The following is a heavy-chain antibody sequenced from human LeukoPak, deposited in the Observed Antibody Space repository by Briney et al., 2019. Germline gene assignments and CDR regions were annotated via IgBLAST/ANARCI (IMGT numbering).Heavy chain of an antibody. J-gene: IGHJ6*03. D-gene: IGHD6-13*01. CDR2: IIPIFGTA. Sequence: ASVTVSCKASGGTFSSYAISWVRQAPGQGLEWMGGIIPIFGTANYAQKFQGRVTITTDESTSTAYMELSSLRSEDTAVYYCARQLVREGYYYYMDVWGKGTTVTVSS. CDR1: GGTFSSYA. CDR3: ARQLVREGYYYYMDV. V-gene: IGHV1-69*05.